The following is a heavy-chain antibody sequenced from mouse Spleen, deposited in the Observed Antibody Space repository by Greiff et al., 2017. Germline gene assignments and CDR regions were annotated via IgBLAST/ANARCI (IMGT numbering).Heavy chain of an antibody. Sequence: EVKLVESGAELVRSGASVKLSCTASGFNIKDYYMHWVKQRPEQGLEWIGWIDPENGDTEYAPKFQGKATMTADTSSNTAYLQLSSLTSEDTAVYYCNANYGSSGYFDVWGAGTTVTVSS. CDR2: IDPENGDT. J-gene: IGHJ1*01. D-gene: IGHD1-1*01. CDR3: NANYGSSGYFDV. V-gene: IGHV14-4*02. CDR1: GFNIKDYY.